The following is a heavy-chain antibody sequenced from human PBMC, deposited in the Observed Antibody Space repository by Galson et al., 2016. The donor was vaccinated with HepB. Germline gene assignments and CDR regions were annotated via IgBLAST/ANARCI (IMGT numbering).Heavy chain of an antibody. Sequence: SLRLSCAASGFTFSSHWMHWVRQAPGKGLVCVSRLKSDGRGTFYADSVKGRFTISRDNDKNTLYLQMNSLGAEDTAVYYCRIGTTGIDYWGQGTLVTVSS. V-gene: IGHV3-74*01. D-gene: IGHD1/OR15-1a*01. CDR2: LKSDGRGT. CDR3: RIGTTGIDY. CDR1: GFTFSSHW. J-gene: IGHJ4*02.